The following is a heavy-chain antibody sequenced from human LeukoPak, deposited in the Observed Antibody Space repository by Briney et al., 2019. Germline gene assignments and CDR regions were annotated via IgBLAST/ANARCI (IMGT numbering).Heavy chain of an antibody. CDR2: IRSKIDGGAT. CDR1: GFTVSSNY. J-gene: IGHJ4*02. V-gene: IGHV3-15*01. CDR3: YTSIADY. D-gene: IGHD2-21*01. Sequence: SGGSLRLSCAASGFTVSSNYMSWVRQAPGKGLEWVGRIRSKIDGGATDYAAPVKGRFTISRDDSKNTLYLQINSLKIEDTAMYYCYTSIADYWGQGTLVTVSS.